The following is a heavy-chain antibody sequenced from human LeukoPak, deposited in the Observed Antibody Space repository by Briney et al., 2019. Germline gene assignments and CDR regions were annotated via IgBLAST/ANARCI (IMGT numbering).Heavy chain of an antibody. CDR1: GYTFTSYG. CDR2: ISAYNGNT. Sequence: GASVKVSCKASGYTFTSYGISWVRQAPGQGLEWMGWISAYNGNTNYAQKLQGRVTMTTDTSTSTAYMELRSLRSDDTAVYYCARSSDEYSSGWPYYFDYWGQGTLVTVSS. CDR3: ARSSDEYSSGWPYYFDY. J-gene: IGHJ4*02. D-gene: IGHD6-19*01. V-gene: IGHV1-18*01.